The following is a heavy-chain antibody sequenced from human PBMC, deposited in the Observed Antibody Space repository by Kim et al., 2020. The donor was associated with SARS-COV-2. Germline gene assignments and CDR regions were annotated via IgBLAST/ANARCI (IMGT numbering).Heavy chain of an antibody. J-gene: IGHJ6*02. D-gene: IGHD3-10*01. Sequence: DSVKGRFTRSRDNSKNPLYLQMNSLRAEDTAVYYCARDRGSGSYSPGMDVWGQGTTVTVSS. V-gene: IGHV3-30*07. CDR3: ARDRGSGSYSPGMDV.